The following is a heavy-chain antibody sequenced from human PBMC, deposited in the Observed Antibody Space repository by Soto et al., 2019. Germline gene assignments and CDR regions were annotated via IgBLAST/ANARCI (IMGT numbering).Heavy chain of an antibody. V-gene: IGHV1-46*03. Sequence: ASVKVSCKASGYTFTSYYMHWVRQAPGQGLEWMGIINPSGGSTSYAQKFQGRVTMTRDTSTSTVYMELSSLRSEDTAVYYCASAIVSSGVSSGPLAYWGQGTLVTVSS. CDR1: GYTFTSYY. CDR3: ASAIVSSGVSSGPLAY. CDR2: INPSGGST. D-gene: IGHD3-3*01. J-gene: IGHJ4*02.